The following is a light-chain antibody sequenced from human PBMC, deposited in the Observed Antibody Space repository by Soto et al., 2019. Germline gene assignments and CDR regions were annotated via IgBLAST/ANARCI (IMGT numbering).Light chain of an antibody. J-gene: IGLJ2*01. CDR2: HVR. V-gene: IGLV2-14*01. CDR3: SSYTNSGTVL. Sequence: QSALTQPASVSGSPGPSITISCTGTSSDVGGYDEVSGYQQYAGQAPKLTIYHVRNRPSGVSNRVSGSKSGNTASLTSSGLQPEDESDYFGSSYTNSGTVLFGGGTKLTV. CDR1: SSDVGGYDE.